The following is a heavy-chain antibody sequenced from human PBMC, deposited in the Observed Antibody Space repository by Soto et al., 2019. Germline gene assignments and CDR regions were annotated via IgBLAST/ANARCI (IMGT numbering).Heavy chain of an antibody. J-gene: IGHJ5*02. V-gene: IGHV4-34*01. CDR1: GGSFSGYY. Sequence: SETLSLTCAVYGGSFSGYYWSWIRQPPGKGLEWIGEINHSGSTNYNPSLKSRVTISVDTSKNQFSLKLSSVTAADTAVYYCARAYKNPHRQRINWFDPWGQGTLVTVSS. CDR3: ARAYKNPHRQRINWFDP. CDR2: INHSGST. D-gene: IGHD1-1*01.